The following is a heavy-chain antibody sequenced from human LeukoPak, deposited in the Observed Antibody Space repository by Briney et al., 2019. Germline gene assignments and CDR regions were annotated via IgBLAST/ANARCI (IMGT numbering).Heavy chain of an antibody. Sequence: SETLSLTCTVSGGSISSSSYYWGWIRQPTGKGLEWIGNIYYSGSTNYNPSLKSRVTISVDTSKNQFSLKLSSVTAADTAVYYCTRGSIAYYYMDVWGKGTTVTISS. J-gene: IGHJ6*03. CDR3: TRGSIAYYYMDV. CDR2: IYYSGST. V-gene: IGHV4-39*07. D-gene: IGHD3-22*01. CDR1: GGSISSSSYY.